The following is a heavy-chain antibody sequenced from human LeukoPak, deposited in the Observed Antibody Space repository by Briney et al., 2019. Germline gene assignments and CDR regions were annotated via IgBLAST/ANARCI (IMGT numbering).Heavy chain of an antibody. D-gene: IGHD3-22*01. Sequence: AGGSLRLSCAASGFTVSSNYMSWVRQAPGKGLEWVSVIYSGGSTYYADSVKGRFTISRDNSKNTLYLQMNSLRAEDTAVYYCASLYSSPVDYWGQGTLVTVSS. CDR1: GFTVSSNY. J-gene: IGHJ4*02. CDR2: IYSGGST. V-gene: IGHV3-53*01. CDR3: ASLYSSPVDY.